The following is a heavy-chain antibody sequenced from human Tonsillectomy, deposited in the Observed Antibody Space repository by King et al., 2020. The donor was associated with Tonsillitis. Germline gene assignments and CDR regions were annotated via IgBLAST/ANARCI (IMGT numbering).Heavy chain of an antibody. CDR2: TSYDGSYR. J-gene: IGHJ4*02. Sequence: HVQLVESGGGVVQPGRSLKLSCATSGFTFGDNGMHWVRQAPGKGLEWVAVTSYDGSYRLYGDSVRGRFTISRDNSKNTLYLQMNGLRVEDTAVYYCAKQGDSKVGITSDNWGRGTLVIVSS. D-gene: IGHD1-26*01. CDR1: GFTFGDNG. CDR3: AKQGDSKVGITSDN. V-gene: IGHV3-30*18.